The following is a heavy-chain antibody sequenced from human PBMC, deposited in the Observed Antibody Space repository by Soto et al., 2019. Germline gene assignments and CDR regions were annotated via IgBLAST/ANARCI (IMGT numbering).Heavy chain of an antibody. Sequence: QVQLVQSGAEVKKPGSSVKVSCKASGGTFSSYAISWVRQAPGQGLEWMGGIIPIFGTANYAQKFQGRVTITADESTSTAYMELSSLRSEDTAVYYCARDVLRYFDWLPNYYYCYGMDVWGQGTTVTVSS. D-gene: IGHD3-9*01. CDR2: IIPIFGTA. V-gene: IGHV1-69*01. CDR3: ARDVLRYFDWLPNYYYCYGMDV. CDR1: GGTFSSYA. J-gene: IGHJ6*02.